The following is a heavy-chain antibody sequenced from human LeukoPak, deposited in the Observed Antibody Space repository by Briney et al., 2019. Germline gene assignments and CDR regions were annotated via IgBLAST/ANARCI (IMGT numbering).Heavy chain of an antibody. D-gene: IGHD4-17*01. Sequence: SVKVSCKASGDTFDRFPINWVRLAPGHGLEWMGRIIPVFDMTNYAPKFQGRITMTADTSTTTAYMELRSLKSEDTAVYYCAKGPHDYGDFVYFWGQGTRVTVSS. CDR1: GDTFDRFP. V-gene: IGHV1-69*04. CDR2: IIPVFDMT. CDR3: AKGPHDYGDFVYF. J-gene: IGHJ4*02.